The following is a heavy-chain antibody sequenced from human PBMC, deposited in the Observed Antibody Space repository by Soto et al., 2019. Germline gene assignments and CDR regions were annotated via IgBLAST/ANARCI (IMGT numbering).Heavy chain of an antibody. CDR2: IYYSGST. CDR1: GGSISSSSYY. J-gene: IGHJ6*02. Sequence: PSETLSLTCTVSGGSISSSSYYWGWIRQPPGKGLEWIGSIYYSGSTYYNPSLKSRVTISVDTSKNQFSLKLSSVTAADTAVYYCARQDSGYDMTHRSMDVWGQGTTVTVSS. D-gene: IGHD5-12*01. V-gene: IGHV4-39*01. CDR3: ARQDSGYDMTHRSMDV.